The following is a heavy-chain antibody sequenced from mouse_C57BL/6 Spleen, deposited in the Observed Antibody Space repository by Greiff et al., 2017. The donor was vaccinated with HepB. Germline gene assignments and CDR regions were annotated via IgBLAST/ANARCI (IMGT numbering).Heavy chain of an antibody. CDR3: VRDSNYGDYFDY. J-gene: IGHJ2*01. CDR1: GFSFNTYA. D-gene: IGHD2-5*01. Sequence: VQLKESGGGLVQPKGSLKLSCAASGFSFNTYAMNWVRQAPGKGLEWVARIRSKSNNYATYYADSVKDRFTISRDDSESMLYLQMNNLKTEDTAMYYCVRDSNYGDYFDYWGQGTTLTVSS. CDR2: IRSKSNNYAT. V-gene: IGHV10-1*01.